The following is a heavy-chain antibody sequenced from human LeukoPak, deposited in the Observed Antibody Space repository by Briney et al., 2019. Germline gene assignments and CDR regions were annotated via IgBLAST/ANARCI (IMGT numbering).Heavy chain of an antibody. CDR1: GFTFSSYG. V-gene: IGHV3-21*01. CDR3: AGAPYCSSTSCLEAPY. Sequence: GGSLRLSCAASGFTFSSYGMNWVRQAPGKGLEWVSSISSSSSYIYYADSVKGRFTISRDNAKNSLYLQMNSLRAEDTAVYYCAGAPYCSSTSCLEAPYWGQGTLVTVSS. J-gene: IGHJ4*02. CDR2: ISSSSSYI. D-gene: IGHD2-2*01.